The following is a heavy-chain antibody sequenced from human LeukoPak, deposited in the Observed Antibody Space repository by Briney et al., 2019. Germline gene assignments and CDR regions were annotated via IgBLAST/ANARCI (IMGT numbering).Heavy chain of an antibody. J-gene: IGHJ4*02. CDR2: IIPIFGTA. Sequence: ASVKVSCKASGGTFSSYAISWVRQAPGQGLEWMGGIIPIFGTANYAQKFQGRVTITADESTSTAYMELSSLRSEDTAVYYCRGYYDFWSGLEDWGQGTLVTVSS. CDR3: RGYYDFWSGLED. D-gene: IGHD3-3*01. CDR1: GGTFSSYA. V-gene: IGHV1-69*13.